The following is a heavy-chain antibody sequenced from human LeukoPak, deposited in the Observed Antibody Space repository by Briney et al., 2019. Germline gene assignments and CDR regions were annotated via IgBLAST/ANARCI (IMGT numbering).Heavy chain of an antibody. Sequence: GGSLSLSCAASGFIFSSYAMHWVRQAPGKGLEWVAVISPDGSNKDYVDSVKGRFTISRDNSQNTLYLQMNSLRVEDTAIYYCATTQDCSSASCYRPFDCWGQGTLVTVSS. J-gene: IGHJ4*02. CDR2: ISPDGSNK. CDR1: GFIFSSYA. V-gene: IGHV3-30*04. CDR3: ATTQDCSSASCYRPFDC. D-gene: IGHD2-2*01.